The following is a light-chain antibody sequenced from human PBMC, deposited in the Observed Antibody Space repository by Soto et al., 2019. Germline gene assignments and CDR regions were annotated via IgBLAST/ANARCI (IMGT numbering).Light chain of an antibody. Sequence: EIVLTQSPGTLSLSPGERATLSCRASQSFSSSYLAWYQQKPGQAPRLLIYGASSRATGIPDRFSGSWSGTDFTLTISSLEPEDFAVYYCQHYGSALFTFGPGTKVDVK. CDR1: QSFSSSY. CDR3: QHYGSALFT. V-gene: IGKV3-20*01. CDR2: GAS. J-gene: IGKJ3*01.